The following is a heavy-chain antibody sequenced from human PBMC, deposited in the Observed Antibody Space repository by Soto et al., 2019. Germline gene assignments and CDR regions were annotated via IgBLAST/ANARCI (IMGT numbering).Heavy chain of an antibody. J-gene: IGHJ4*02. V-gene: IGHV3-23*01. CDR2: ISGSGDST. CDR3: AKRDRRETATDYFDS. D-gene: IGHD2-15*01. CDR1: GFTFSSYA. Sequence: EVQLLESGGGLVQPGGSLRLSCAASGFTFSSYAMSWVRQAPGKGLEWVSSISGSGDSTYYADSVKGRFTISRDNSKNALYLQMNTLRAEATAAYYCAKRDRRETATDYFDSWGQGTLATVSS.